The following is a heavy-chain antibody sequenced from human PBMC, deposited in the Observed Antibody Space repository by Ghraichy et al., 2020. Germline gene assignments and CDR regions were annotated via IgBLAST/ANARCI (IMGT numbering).Heavy chain of an antibody. Sequence: GGSISSYYWSWIRPPPGKGLEWIGYIYYSGSTNYNPSLKSRVTISVDTSKNQFSLKLSSVTAADTAVYYCARDDYYYGMDVWGQGTTVTVSS. CDR1: GGSISSYY. CDR3: ARDDYYYGMDV. J-gene: IGHJ6*02. V-gene: IGHV4-59*01. CDR2: IYYSGST.